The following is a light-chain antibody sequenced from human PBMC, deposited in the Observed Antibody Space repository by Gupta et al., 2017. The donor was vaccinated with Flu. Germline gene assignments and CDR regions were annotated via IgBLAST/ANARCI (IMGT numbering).Light chain of an antibody. Sequence: QSALTQPASVSGSPGQSITISCTGTSSDVGRYNLVSWYQQHPGKAPKLMIYEGSKRPSGVSNRFSGSQSGNTASLTISGLQAEDEADYYCCSYAGSGLYVFGTGTKVTVL. V-gene: IGLV2-23*01. CDR1: SSDVGRYNL. J-gene: IGLJ1*01. CDR2: EGS. CDR3: CSYAGSGLYV.